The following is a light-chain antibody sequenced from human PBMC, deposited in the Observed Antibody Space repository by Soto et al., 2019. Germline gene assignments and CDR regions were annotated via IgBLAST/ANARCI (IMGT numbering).Light chain of an antibody. CDR1: QSVSSK. J-gene: IGKJ1*01. CDR2: EAS. V-gene: IGKV3-20*01. CDR3: QQYGSSTT. Sequence: EIVMTQSPATLSVSPGEGATLSCRASQSVSSKLAWYQQKPGQAPRLLIFEASSRAPGIPDRFSGSGSGTDFTLTIRRLEPEDFAVYYCQQYGSSTTFGQGTKVDIK.